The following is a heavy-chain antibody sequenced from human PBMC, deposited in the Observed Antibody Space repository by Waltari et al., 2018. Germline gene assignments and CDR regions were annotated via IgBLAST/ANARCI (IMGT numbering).Heavy chain of an antibody. V-gene: IGHV1-18*01. CDR3: ARDIRSARHSSSWPEH. CDR1: GYTFTSYG. CDR2: VSSYNGNT. Sequence: QVQLVQSGAEVKKPGASVKVSCKASGYTFTSYGISWVGQAPGQGLEWMGWVSSYNGNTTYAQKLQGRVTRTTDTSTSTAYMERRSLRSDDTAVYYCARDIRSARHSSSWPEHWGQGTLVTVSS. D-gene: IGHD6-13*01. J-gene: IGHJ1*01.